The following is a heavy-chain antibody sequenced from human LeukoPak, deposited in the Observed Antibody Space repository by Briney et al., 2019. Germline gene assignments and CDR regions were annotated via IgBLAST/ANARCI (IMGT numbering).Heavy chain of an antibody. D-gene: IGHD3-10*01. V-gene: IGHV4-34*01. Sequence: SETLSLTCTVYGGSSSGDYWSWIRQPPGKGLEWIGEINRGGDTSYNPSLKSRVTMSVDTSKNQFSLKLSSVTAADTAVYDCARGYGSGSFYGYWGQGTLVTVSS. CDR1: GGSSSGDY. J-gene: IGHJ4*02. CDR3: ARGYGSGSFYGY. CDR2: INRGGDT.